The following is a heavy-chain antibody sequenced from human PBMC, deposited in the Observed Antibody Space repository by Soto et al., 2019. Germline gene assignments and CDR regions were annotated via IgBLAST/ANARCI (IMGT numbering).Heavy chain of an antibody. D-gene: IGHD3-9*01. CDR3: AGLFPLVLALGFDY. Sequence: SETLSLTCTVSGGSISSSSSYWGWIRQPPGKGLEWVGSIYYLGNTYYNPSLGGRVSISIDTSKNQFSLKLKSVTAADTAVFYCAGLFPLVLALGFDYWGQGTLVTVSS. CDR1: GGSISSSSSY. V-gene: IGHV4-39*01. CDR2: IYYLGNT. J-gene: IGHJ4*02.